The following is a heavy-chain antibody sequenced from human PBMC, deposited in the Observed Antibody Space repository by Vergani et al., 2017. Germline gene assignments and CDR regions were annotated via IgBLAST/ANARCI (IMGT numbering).Heavy chain of an antibody. CDR2: ISANNGTT. J-gene: IGHJ3*02. V-gene: IGHV1-18*04. CDR3: ATHNGGSDDFDI. CDR1: GYTFTSYG. D-gene: IGHD7-27*01. Sequence: QVQLVQSGAEVKKPGASVKVSCKASGYTFTSYGISWVRQAPGQGLEWMGGISANNGTTNYAQKLQGSVTMTTDTTTSTAYMERRRLRSDDTGVYYCATHNGGSDDFDIWGQGTMVTVSS.